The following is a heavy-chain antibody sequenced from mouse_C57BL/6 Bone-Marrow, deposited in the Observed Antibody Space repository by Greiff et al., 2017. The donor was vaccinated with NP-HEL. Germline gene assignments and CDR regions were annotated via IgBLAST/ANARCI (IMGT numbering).Heavy chain of an antibody. D-gene: IGHD2-1*01. J-gene: IGHJ2*01. CDR1: GFNIKDYY. CDR3: AFLIYYGNSHFDY. Sequence: VQLKESGAELVKPGASVKLSCTASGFNIKDYYMHWVKQRTEQGLEWIGRIDPEDGETKYAPKFQGKATITADTSSNTAYLQLSSLTSEDTAVYYCAFLIYYGNSHFDYWGQGTTLTVSS. V-gene: IGHV14-2*01. CDR2: IDPEDGET.